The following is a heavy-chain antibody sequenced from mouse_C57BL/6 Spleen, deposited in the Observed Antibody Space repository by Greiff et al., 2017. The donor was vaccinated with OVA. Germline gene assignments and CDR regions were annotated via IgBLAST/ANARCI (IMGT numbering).Heavy chain of an antibody. CDR2: IDPSDSYT. CDR3: ARSYSDYGHFDY. D-gene: IGHD2-4*01. J-gene: IGHJ2*01. Sequence: VQLQQPGAELVKPGASVKLSCKASGYTFTSYWMQWVKQRPGQGLEWIGEIDPSDSYTNYHQKFKGKATLTVDTSSSPASMQLSSLTSEHSAVYFCARSYSDYGHFDYWGQGTTLTVSS. V-gene: IGHV1-50*01. CDR1: GYTFTSYW.